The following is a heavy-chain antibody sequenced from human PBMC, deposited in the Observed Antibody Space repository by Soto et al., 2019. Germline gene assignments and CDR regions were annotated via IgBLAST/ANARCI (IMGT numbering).Heavy chain of an antibody. V-gene: IGHV3-15*01. CDR2: MKNNGVR. CDR1: GFTFNNAW. J-gene: IGHJ4*02. Sequence: VQLVESGGGLVTPGGYLRLSCVVSGFTFNNAWMNWVRQAPGKGLEWVGRMKNNGVRDYAAFVKGRFTFSRDDSRGTLYLQMNSLATEDTAVYYCTADLSPREGPSYPIEYWGQGTLVTVSS. D-gene: IGHD1-26*01. CDR3: TADLSPREGPSYPIEY.